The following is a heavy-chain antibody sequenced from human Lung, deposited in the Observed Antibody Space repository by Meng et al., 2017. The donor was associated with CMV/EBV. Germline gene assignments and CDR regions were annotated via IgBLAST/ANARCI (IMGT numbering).Heavy chain of an antibody. J-gene: IGHJ4*02. D-gene: IGHD2-8*01. CDR1: GFTFSRYA. CDR2: MPFDGGNI. V-gene: IGHV3-30-3*01. Sequence: SXKISXAASGFTFSRYAMHWVRQAQGKGLEWVALMPFDGGNIQYTDSLKGRFTISRDNSKNVLYLEMNSLRLEDTAVYYCARDGGYCTDGTCYFDYWGQGXLVTVSS. CDR3: ARDGGYCTDGTCYFDY.